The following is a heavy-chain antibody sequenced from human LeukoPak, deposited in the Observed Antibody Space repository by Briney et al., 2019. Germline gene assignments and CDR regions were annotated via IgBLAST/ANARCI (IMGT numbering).Heavy chain of an antibody. CDR1: GGTFSSYA. D-gene: IGHD3-22*01. J-gene: IGHJ4*02. CDR2: IIPIFGTA. CDR3: ARDPSSVDYYDRSGYYDFDY. Sequence: SVKVSCKASGGTFSSYAISWVRQAPGQGLEWMGGIIPIFGTANYAQKFQGRVTITADESTSTAYMELSSLRSEDTAVYYCARDPSSVDYYDRSGYYDFDYWGQGTLVTVSS. V-gene: IGHV1-69*13.